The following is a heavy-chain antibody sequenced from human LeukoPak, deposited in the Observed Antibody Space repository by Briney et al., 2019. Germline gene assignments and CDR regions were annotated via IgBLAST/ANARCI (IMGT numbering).Heavy chain of an antibody. CDR3: ATDRHTSGWTPFQH. V-gene: IGHV1-2*02. CDR1: GYTFNLKY. J-gene: IGHJ1*01. Sequence: ASVKVSCKTSGYTFNLKYIHWVRQAPGQGLEWMGWLNPDSGFTKNAQKFQGRVTLTRDTSIDTAYMELSSLRSDDTAVYYCATDRHTSGWTPFQHWGQGTLVTVSS. CDR2: LNPDSGFT. D-gene: IGHD6-19*01.